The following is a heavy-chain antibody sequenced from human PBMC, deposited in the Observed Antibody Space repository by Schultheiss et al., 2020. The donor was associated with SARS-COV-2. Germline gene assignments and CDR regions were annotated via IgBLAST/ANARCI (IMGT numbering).Heavy chain of an antibody. CDR1: GFTFSSYE. CDR3: AKAYSGYGHFDY. CDR2: ISSSGSTI. V-gene: IGHV3-48*03. Sequence: GGSLRLSCAASGFTFSSYEMNWVRQAPGKGLEWVSYISSSGSTIYYADSVKGRFTISRDNSKNTLYLQTNSLRAEDTAVYYCAKAYSGYGHFDYWGQGTLVTVAS. D-gene: IGHD5-12*01. J-gene: IGHJ4*02.